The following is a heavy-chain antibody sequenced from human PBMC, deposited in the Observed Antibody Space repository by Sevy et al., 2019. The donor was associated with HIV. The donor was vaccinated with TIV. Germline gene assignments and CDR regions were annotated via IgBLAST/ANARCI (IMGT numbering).Heavy chain of an antibody. V-gene: IGHV3-23*01. CDR1: GFTFSIYA. J-gene: IGHJ6*02. CDR2: INRSGGST. D-gene: IGHD2-2*01. Sequence: GGSLRLSCAASGFTFSIYAMSWVRQAPGKGLEWVSSINRSGGSTHYADSVKGRRPISRDSSKSKLFLQMNSLRAEDTAVDYCEKVDVVVQVADYGLDVWGQGTTVTVSS. CDR3: EKVDVVVQVADYGLDV.